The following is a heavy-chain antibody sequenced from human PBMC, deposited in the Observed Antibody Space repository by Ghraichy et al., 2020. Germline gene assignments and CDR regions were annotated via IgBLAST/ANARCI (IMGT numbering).Heavy chain of an antibody. J-gene: IGHJ6*02. CDR2: INHSGST. CDR1: GGSFSGYY. Sequence: SQTLSLTCAVYGGSFSGYYWSWIRQPPGKGLEWVGEINHSGSTNYNPSLKSRVTISVDTSKNQFSLKLSSVTAADTALYYCARSSSDYYYGLDVWGQGTTVTVSS. CDR3: ARSSSDYYYGLDV. V-gene: IGHV4-34*01. D-gene: IGHD6-6*01.